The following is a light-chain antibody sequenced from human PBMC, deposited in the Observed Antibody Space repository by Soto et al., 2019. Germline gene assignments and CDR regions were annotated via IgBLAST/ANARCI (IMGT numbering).Light chain of an antibody. Sequence: QPVLTQPPSASGTPGQRVTISCSGSSSNIGSNTVNWYQQLPGTAPKLLIYSNNQRPSGVPDRFSGSKSGTSASLAISGLQSEDETDYYCGVWDDSLNGYFFGTGTKLTVL. CDR2: SNN. V-gene: IGLV1-44*01. J-gene: IGLJ1*01. CDR1: SSNIGSNT. CDR3: GVWDDSLNGYF.